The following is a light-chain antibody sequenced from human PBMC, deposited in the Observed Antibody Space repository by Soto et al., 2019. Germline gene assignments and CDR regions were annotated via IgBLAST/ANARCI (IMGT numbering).Light chain of an antibody. CDR2: SDD. CDR1: SSNIGSNT. J-gene: IGLJ1*01. V-gene: IGLV1-44*01. CDR3: AAWDDGLNGFV. Sequence: VLTQPPSASGTPGQRVTISCSGSSSNIGSNTIHWYQQLPGTAPKLLIHSDDKLPSGVPDRFSGSKSGTSGSLAISGLQSGDEADYYCAAWDDGLNGFVFGAGTKVTVL.